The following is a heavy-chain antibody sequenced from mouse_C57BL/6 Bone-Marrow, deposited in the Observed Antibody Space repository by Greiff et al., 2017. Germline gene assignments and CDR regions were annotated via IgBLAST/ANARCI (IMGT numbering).Heavy chain of an antibody. J-gene: IGHJ1*03. Sequence: EVKLVESGGGLVKPGGSLKLSCAASGFTFSSYAMSWVRQTPEKRLEWVATISAGGSYTDYPDNVKGRFTISRDNAKNNLYLQMSHLKSEDTAMYYGARDNYGYDEGYWYFDVWGTGTTVTVSS. CDR2: ISAGGSYT. CDR3: ARDNYGYDEGYWYFDV. V-gene: IGHV5-4*01. D-gene: IGHD2-2*01. CDR1: GFTFSSYA.